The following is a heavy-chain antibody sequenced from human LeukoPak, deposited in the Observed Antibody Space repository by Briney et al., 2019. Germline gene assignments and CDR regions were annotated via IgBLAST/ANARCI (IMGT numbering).Heavy chain of an antibody. D-gene: IGHD3-10*01. Sequence: SETLSLTCAVYGGSFIGYYWSWIRQPPGKGLEWIGEINHSGGANYNPSLKSRVTISADTSKSQFSLKLGSVTAADTAVYYCAREGYYGSGAPSWGKGTTVTVSS. V-gene: IGHV4-34*01. CDR3: AREGYYGSGAPS. CDR1: GGSFIGYY. CDR2: INHSGGA. J-gene: IGHJ6*04.